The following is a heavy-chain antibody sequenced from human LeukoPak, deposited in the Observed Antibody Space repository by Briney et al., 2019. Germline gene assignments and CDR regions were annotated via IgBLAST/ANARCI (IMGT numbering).Heavy chain of an antibody. D-gene: IGHD3-10*01. V-gene: IGHV3-23*01. CDR2: ISGSGGST. CDR1: GFTFSSYG. Sequence: PGGTLRLSCAASGFTFSSYGMSWVRQAPGKGLEWVSAISGSGGSTYYADSVKGRFTISRDNSKNTLYLQMNSLRAEDTAVYYCAKEPYYYGSGSYCDYWGQGTLVTVSS. CDR3: AKEPYYYGSGSYCDY. J-gene: IGHJ4*02.